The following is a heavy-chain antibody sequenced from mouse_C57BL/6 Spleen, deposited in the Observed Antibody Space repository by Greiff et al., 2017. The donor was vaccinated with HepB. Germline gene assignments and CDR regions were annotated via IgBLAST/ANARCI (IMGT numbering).Heavy chain of an antibody. Sequence: DVQLVESGGGLVKPGGSLKLSCAASGFTFSDYGMHWVRQAPEKGLEWVAYISSGSSTIYYADTVKGRFTISRDNAKNTLFLQMTSLRSEDTAMFYCARDYYGRSSRRCYFDYWGQGTTLTVSS. D-gene: IGHD1-1*01. V-gene: IGHV5-17*01. J-gene: IGHJ2*01. CDR1: GFTFSDYG. CDR2: ISSGSSTI. CDR3: ARDYYGRSSRRCYFDY.